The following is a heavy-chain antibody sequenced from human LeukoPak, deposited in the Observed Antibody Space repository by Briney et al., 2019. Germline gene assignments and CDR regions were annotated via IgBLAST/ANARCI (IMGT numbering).Heavy chain of an antibody. CDR3: ARGVVVVPAAATHFDY. V-gene: IGHV6-1*01. J-gene: IGHJ4*02. Sequence: SQTLSLTCAISGDSVSINSAAWNWIRQSPSRGLEWLGRTYYRSNWYNDYAVSVKSRITINPDTSKNQFSLQLNSVTPEDTAVYYCARGVVVVPAAATHFDYWGQGTLVTVSS. D-gene: IGHD2-2*01. CDR2: TYYRSNWYN. CDR1: GDSVSINSAA.